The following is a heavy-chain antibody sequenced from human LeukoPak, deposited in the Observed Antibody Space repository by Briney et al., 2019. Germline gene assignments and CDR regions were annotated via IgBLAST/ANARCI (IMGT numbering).Heavy chain of an antibody. CDR2: IYTSGST. J-gene: IGHJ5*02. V-gene: IGHV4-61*02. CDR1: GGSISSGSYY. CDR3: ATSAVGATSWFDP. D-gene: IGHD1-26*01. Sequence: SETLSLTCTVSGGSISSGSYYWSWIRQPAGKGLEWIGRIYTSGSTNYNPSLKSRVTISVDTSKNQFSLKLSSVTAADTAVYYCATSAVGATSWFDPWGQGALVTVSS.